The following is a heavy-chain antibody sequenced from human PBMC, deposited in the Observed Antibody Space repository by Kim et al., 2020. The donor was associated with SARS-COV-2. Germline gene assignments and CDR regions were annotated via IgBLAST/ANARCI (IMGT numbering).Heavy chain of an antibody. D-gene: IGHD4-17*01. CDR1: GYSFTSYW. V-gene: IGHV5-10-1*01. Sequence: GESLKISCKGSGYSFTSYWISWVRQMPGKGLEWMGRIDPSDSYTNYSPSFQGHVTISADKSISTAYLQWSSLKASDTAMYYCASEETTVTTFGASVWGQGTTVTVSS. J-gene: IGHJ6*02. CDR3: ASEETTVTTFGASV. CDR2: IDPSDSYT.